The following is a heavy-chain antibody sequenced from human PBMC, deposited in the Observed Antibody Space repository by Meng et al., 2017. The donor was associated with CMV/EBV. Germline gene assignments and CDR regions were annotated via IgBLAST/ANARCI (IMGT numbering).Heavy chain of an antibody. J-gene: IGHJ4*02. Sequence: GGSLRLSCAASGFTFSNSWMHWVCQAPEKGLEWVADIKCDGSEKYYVDSVKGRLTISRDNAKNSLYLQVNSLRAEDMTVYYCVRIDGIRGGFDYWGQGTLVTVSS. V-gene: IGHV3-52*01. CDR3: VRIDGIRGGFDY. CDR2: IKCDGSEK. CDR1: GFTFSNSW. D-gene: IGHD3-10*01.